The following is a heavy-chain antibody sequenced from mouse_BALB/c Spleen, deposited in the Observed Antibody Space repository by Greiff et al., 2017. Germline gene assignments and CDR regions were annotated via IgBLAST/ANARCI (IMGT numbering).Heavy chain of an antibody. Sequence: EVQLQESGAELVRSGASVKLSCTASGFNIKDYYMHWVKQRPEQGLEWIGWIDPENGDTEYAPKFQGKATMTADTSSNTAYLQLSSLTSEDTAVYCCTRGEVRRRGYWYFDVWGAGTTVTVSS. V-gene: IGHV14-4*02. CDR3: TRGEVRRRGYWYFDV. CDR2: IDPENGDT. J-gene: IGHJ1*01. CDR1: GFNIKDYY. D-gene: IGHD2-14*01.